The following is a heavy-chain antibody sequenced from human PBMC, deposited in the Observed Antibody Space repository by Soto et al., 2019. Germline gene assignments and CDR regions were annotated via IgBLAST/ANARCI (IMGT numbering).Heavy chain of an antibody. J-gene: IGHJ3*02. CDR1: GFTFSSYG. CDR3: AKDRGDYGVKQDAFDI. Sequence: QVQLVESGGGVVQPGRSLRLSCAASGFTFSSYGMHWVRQAPGKGLEWVAVISYDGSNKYYADSVKGRFTISRDNSKNMLYLQMNSLRAEDTAVYYCAKDRGDYGVKQDAFDIWGQGTMVTVSS. V-gene: IGHV3-30*18. CDR2: ISYDGSNK. D-gene: IGHD4-17*01.